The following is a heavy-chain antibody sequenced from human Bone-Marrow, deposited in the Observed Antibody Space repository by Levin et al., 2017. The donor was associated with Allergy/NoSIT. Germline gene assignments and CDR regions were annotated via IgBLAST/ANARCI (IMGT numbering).Heavy chain of an antibody. J-gene: IGHJ4*02. CDR1: ESTFSNDW. D-gene: IGHD4-17*01. CDR2: IMHDGSDN. Sequence: HSGGSLRLSCAASESTFSNDWMSWFRQAPGKGLEWVANIMHDGSDNYYVDSVKGRFAISRDNSKKSLYLQMNSLRAEDTAVYYCARIYGDTQERYFDSWGQGTLVTVSS. V-gene: IGHV3-7*01. CDR3: ARIYGDTQERYFDS.